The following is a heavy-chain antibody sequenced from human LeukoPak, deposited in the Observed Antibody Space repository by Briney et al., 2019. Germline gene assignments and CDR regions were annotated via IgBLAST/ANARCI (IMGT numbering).Heavy chain of an antibody. Sequence: GATVKVSCKASGGTFSSYAISWVRQAPGQGLEWMGRIIPILGTANYAQKFQGRVTITADESTSTAYMELSSLRSEDTAVYYCASHLSIVVVPAAIMDDAFDIWGQGTMVTVSS. CDR1: GGTFSSYA. V-gene: IGHV1-69*11. CDR2: IIPILGTA. D-gene: IGHD2-2*02. J-gene: IGHJ3*02. CDR3: ASHLSIVVVPAAIMDDAFDI.